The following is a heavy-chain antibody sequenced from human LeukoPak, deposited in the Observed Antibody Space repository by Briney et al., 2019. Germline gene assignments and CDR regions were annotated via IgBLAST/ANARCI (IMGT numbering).Heavy chain of an antibody. J-gene: IGHJ4*02. D-gene: IGHD3-22*01. V-gene: IGHV4-4*07. Sequence: GSLRLSCAASGFTIGTYWMNWVRQARGKGLEWLGRIYTSGTTDYNPSLKSRVTISVDTSKNQFSLNLSSVTAADTAVYYCARAPHFFDTSGSRYYFDYWGQGALVTVSS. CDR3: ARAPHFFDTSGSRYYFDY. CDR2: IYTSGTT. CDR1: GFTIGTYW.